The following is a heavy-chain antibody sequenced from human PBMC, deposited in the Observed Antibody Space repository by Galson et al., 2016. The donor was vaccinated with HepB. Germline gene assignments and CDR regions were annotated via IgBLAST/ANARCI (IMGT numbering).Heavy chain of an antibody. J-gene: IGHJ4*02. CDR3: ARDLGVPGSPLDN. CDR1: GYTFTYHS. D-gene: IGHD6-19*01. Sequence: SVKVSCKASGYTFTYHSMHWVRQAPGQRLEWMGWINAGSGHTKYSQKFQGRVTITRDTSANTAYMVLSSLRSEDTTGYYYARDLGVPGSPLDNWGQGTLVTVSS. CDR2: INAGSGHT. V-gene: IGHV1-3*01.